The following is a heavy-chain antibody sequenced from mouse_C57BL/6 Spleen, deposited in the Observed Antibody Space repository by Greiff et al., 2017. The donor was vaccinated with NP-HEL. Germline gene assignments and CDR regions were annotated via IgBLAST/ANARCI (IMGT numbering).Heavy chain of an antibody. CDR2: IYPRSGNT. V-gene: IGHV1-81*01. CDR1: GYTFTSYG. J-gene: IGHJ2*01. CDR3: ARLDYGSSSYFDY. Sequence: LVESGAELARPGASVKLSCKASGYTFTSYGISWVKQRTGQGLEWIGEIYPRSGNTYYNEKFKGKATLTADKSSSTAYMELRSLTSEDSAVYFCARLDYGSSSYFDYWGQGTTLTVSS. D-gene: IGHD1-1*01.